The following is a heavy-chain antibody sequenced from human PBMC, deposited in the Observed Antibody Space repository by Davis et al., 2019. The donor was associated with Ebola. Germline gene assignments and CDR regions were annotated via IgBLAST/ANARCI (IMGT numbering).Heavy chain of an antibody. CDR2: ISGSDGST. CDR3: AKGMSQYYYDRGYFDH. CDR1: GFTFSNYA. V-gene: IGHV3-23*01. Sequence: GESLKISCEVSGFTFSNYAMGWVRQAPGTGLEWVSGISGSDGSTYDADSVRGRFTISRDNSRNTLYLQMNSLRAEDTAVYHCAKGMSQYYYDRGYFDHWGQGTLATVSS. D-gene: IGHD3-22*01. J-gene: IGHJ4*02.